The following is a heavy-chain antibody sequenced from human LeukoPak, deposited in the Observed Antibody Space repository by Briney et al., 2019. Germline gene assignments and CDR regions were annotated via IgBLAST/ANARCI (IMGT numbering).Heavy chain of an antibody. CDR2: IYHSGST. V-gene: IGHV4-30-2*01. J-gene: IGHJ4*02. D-gene: IGHD2-15*01. CDR1: GGSISSGGYS. CDR3: ARVYCSGGSCCFDY. Sequence: SQTLSLTCAVSGGSISSGGYSWSWIRQPPGKGLEWIGYIYHSGSTYYNPSHKSPVTISVDRSKNQFSLKLSSVTAADTAVYYCARVYCSGGSCCFDYWGQGTLVTVSS.